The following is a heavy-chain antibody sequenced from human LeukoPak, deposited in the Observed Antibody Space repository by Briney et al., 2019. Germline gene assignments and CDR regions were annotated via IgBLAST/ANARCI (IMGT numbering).Heavy chain of an antibody. V-gene: IGHV4-59*01. J-gene: IGHJ4*02. Sequence: KPSETLSLTCTVSGGSISSYYWTWIRQPPGKWLEWIEYIYSSGSTNYNPSLRSRVSISVDTSENQFSLNLSSVTAADTAVYYCARRSWGSDFDYWGQGALVTVSS. CDR1: GGSISSYY. CDR2: IYSSGST. CDR3: ARRSWGSDFDY. D-gene: IGHD3-16*01.